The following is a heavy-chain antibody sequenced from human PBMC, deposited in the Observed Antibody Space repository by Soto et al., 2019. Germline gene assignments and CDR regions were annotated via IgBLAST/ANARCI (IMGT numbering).Heavy chain of an antibody. CDR3: ARAPVTVTTWWFLYGMDV. CDR1: GGTFSSYA. V-gene: IGHV1-69*01. J-gene: IGHJ6*02. D-gene: IGHD4-17*01. CDR2: IIPIFGTA. Sequence: QVQLVQSEAEVKKPGSSVNVSCKASGGTFSSYAISWVRQAPGQGLEWMGGIIPIFGTANYAQKFQGRVTITADESTSTAYMDLSSLRSQDTAVYYCARAPVTVTTWWFLYGMDVWGQGTTVTVSS.